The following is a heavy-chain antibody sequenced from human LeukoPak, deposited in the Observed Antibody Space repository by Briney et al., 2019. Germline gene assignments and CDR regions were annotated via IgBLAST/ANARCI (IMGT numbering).Heavy chain of an antibody. CDR3: TREDY. J-gene: IGHJ4*02. CDR2: IHPSSGAT. CDR1: EYTFTDFY. Sequence: GASVKVSCKASEYTFTDFYLFWVPQAPGQGLEWMGWIHPSSGATTYAQRFQGRVTLTRDTSINTAYMELSGLTSDDTAVYYCTREDYWGQGTLVTVSS. V-gene: IGHV1-2*02.